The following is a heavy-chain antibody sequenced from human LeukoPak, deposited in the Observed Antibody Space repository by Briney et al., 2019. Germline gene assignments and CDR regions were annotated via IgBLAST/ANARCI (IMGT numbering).Heavy chain of an antibody. CDR2: IHPGDSNT. V-gene: IGHV5-51*01. J-gene: IGHJ4*02. D-gene: IGHD6-19*01. CDR1: GCNFTSYW. CDR3: ARRRGDTVAGPDY. Sequence: GVDLQISGQGSGCNFTSYWIVRVRQMPVQGLEYMGIIHPGDSNTKYSPSFEGQVIISVDKSISTAYLQWSSLKASDSAIYYCARRRGDTVAGPDYWGQGTLVTVSS.